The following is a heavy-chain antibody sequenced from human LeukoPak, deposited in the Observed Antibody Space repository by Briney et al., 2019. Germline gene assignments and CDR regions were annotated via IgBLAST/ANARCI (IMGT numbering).Heavy chain of an antibody. J-gene: IGHJ4*02. CDR3: ARAGYYASFFDY. CDR1: GFTFSSYE. D-gene: IGHD3-3*01. V-gene: IGHV3-48*03. CDR2: SSSRGSTI. Sequence: GGSLRLSCAASGFTFSSYEMNWVRQAPGEGLEWVSYSSSRGSTIYYADSVKGRFTISRDNAKNSLYLQMNSLRAEDTAVYYCARAGYYASFFDYWGQGTLVTVSS.